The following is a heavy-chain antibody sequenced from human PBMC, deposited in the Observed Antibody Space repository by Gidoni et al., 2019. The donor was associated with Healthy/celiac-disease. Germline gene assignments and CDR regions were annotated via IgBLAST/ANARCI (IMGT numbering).Heavy chain of an antibody. V-gene: IGHV1-8*01. CDR2: MNPNSGNT. D-gene: IGHD4-17*01. J-gene: IGHJ4*02. Sequence: QAQLVQSGAEVKKPGASVKVSCKVSGYTFTSYDNNWVRQATGQGLEWMGWMNPNSGNTGYAQKFQGRVTMTMNTSISTAYMGLSSLRSEDTAVYYCARGSSTVTTEADYWGQGTLVTVSS. CDR3: ARGSSTVTTEADY. CDR1: GYTFTSYD.